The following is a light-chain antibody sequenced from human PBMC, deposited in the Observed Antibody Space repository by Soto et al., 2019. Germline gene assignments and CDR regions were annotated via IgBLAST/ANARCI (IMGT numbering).Light chain of an antibody. CDR1: QSISSN. J-gene: IGKJ1*01. Sequence: EIVMTQSPASLSMSPGDRASIYCRASQSISSNLAWYQQKPGQAPRLLIYDASTRATGIPARFSGGGSGTDFTLTISSLQSEDFAVYYCQQYSNWPETFGQGTKVDIK. CDR2: DAS. CDR3: QQYSNWPET. V-gene: IGKV3-15*01.